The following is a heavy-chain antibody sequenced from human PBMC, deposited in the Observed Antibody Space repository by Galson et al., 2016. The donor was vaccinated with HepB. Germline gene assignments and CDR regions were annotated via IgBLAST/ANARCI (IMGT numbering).Heavy chain of an antibody. D-gene: IGHD6-13*01. J-gene: IGHJ3*02. CDR1: GGSISTDNW. Sequence: ETLSLTCAVSGGSISTDNWWSWVRQPPGAGLEWIGQVYHGGGTHYHLSLKSRVTMSVDKSTNQFSLILTSATAADTAIYYCARIGEYSNSWYTAYDMWGRGTMVTVSS. V-gene: IGHV4-4*02. CDR3: ARIGEYSNSWYTAYDM. CDR2: VYHGGGT.